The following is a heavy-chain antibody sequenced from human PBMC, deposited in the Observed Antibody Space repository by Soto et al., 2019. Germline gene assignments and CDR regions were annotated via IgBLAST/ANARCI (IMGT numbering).Heavy chain of an antibody. CDR3: AREGGSGRDSMDV. CDR2: IDPSDSYT. V-gene: IGHV5-10-1*01. CDR1: GDSLTSYW. Sequence: SLKISCKGYGDSLTSYWISWVRQMPGKGLEWMGRIDPSDSYTNYSPSLQGHVTISADKSISTAYLQWSSLKASDTALYYCAREGGSGRDSMDVWGQGTTVSVSS. D-gene: IGHD6-19*01. J-gene: IGHJ6*02.